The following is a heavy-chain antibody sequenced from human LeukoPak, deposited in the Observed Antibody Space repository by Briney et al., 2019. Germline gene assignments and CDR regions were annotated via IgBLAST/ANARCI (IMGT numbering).Heavy chain of an antibody. Sequence: SETLSLTCTVSGVSTSSYYWSWIRQPPGKGLEWIGYIYYSGSTNYNPSLKSRVTISVDTSKNQFSLKLSSVTAADTAVYYCAREGIWFGEYNDAFDIWGQGTMVTVSS. V-gene: IGHV4-59*08. CDR1: GVSTSSYY. CDR2: IYYSGST. D-gene: IGHD3-10*01. J-gene: IGHJ3*02. CDR3: AREGIWFGEYNDAFDI.